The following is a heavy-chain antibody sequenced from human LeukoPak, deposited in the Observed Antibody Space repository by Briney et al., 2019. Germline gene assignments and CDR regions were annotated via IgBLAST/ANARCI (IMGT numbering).Heavy chain of an antibody. D-gene: IGHD2-15*01. CDR1: GFTFSSYW. CDR2: INSDGSST. CDR3: AKAGVVAAFYYYYYMDV. Sequence: GGSLRLSCAASGFTFSSYWMHWVRQAPGKGLVWVSRINSDGSSTSYADSVKGRFTISRDNAKNTLYLQMNSLRAEDTAVYYCAKAGVVAAFYYYYYMDVWGKGTTVTVSS. V-gene: IGHV3-74*01. J-gene: IGHJ6*03.